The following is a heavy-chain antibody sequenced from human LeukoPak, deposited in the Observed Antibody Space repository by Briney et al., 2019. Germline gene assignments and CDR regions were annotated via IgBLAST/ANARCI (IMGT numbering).Heavy chain of an antibody. CDR3: AREEYCSSTSCYTEY. CDR2: INPNSGGT. Sequence: ASVKVSCKASGYTFTGYYMHWVRQAPGQGLEWMEWINPNSGGTNYAQKFQGRVTMTRDTSISTAYMELSRLRSDDTAVYYCAREEYCSSTSCYTEYWGQGTLVTVSS. V-gene: IGHV1-2*02. CDR1: GYTFTGYY. D-gene: IGHD2-2*02. J-gene: IGHJ4*02.